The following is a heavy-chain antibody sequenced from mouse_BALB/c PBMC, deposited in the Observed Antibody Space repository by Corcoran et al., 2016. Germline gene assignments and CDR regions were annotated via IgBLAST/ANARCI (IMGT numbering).Heavy chain of an antibody. CDR2: IWWDDEK. J-gene: IGHJ4*01. V-gene: IGHV8-12*01. D-gene: IGHD2-14*01. CDR3: AQRAEGYAYAMDY. CDR1: GFSLSTSGMG. Sequence: QVTLKESGPGILNTSQTLSLTCSFTGFSLSTSGMGVGCIRQPSGKGLEWLAHIWWDDEKHYNPSLKSQLTISKDTCRNQVFLKITSVDTVDTATYYCAQRAEGYAYAMDYLGQGTSVTVSS.